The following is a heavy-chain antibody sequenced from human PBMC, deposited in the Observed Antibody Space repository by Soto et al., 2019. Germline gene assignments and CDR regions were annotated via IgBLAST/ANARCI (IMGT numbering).Heavy chain of an antibody. CDR1: GGSLSSSSYY. CDR3: ARPNYDFWSEGWFDP. J-gene: IGHJ5*02. CDR2: IYYSGST. V-gene: IGHV4-39*01. Sequence: SETLSLTCTVSGGSLSSSSYYWGWIRQPPGKGLEWIGSIYYSGSTYYNPSLKSRVTISVDTSKNQFSLKLSSVTAADTAVYYCARPNYDFWSEGWFDPWGQGTLVPVSS. D-gene: IGHD3-3*01.